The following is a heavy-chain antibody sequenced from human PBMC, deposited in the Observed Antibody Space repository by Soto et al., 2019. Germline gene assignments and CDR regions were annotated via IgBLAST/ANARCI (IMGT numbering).Heavy chain of an antibody. J-gene: IGHJ4*02. CDR1: GCTFSTYH. CDR2: IWSDGSNK. Sequence: GGSLRLSCAASGCTFSTYHMHWVRQAPGKGLEWVAVIWSDGSNKYYADSVKGRFTISRDNSKNTLYLQMNSLRVEDTAVYYCARIGSWALNFDYWGQGTQVTVSS. V-gene: IGHV3-33*01. D-gene: IGHD6-13*01. CDR3: ARIGSWALNFDY.